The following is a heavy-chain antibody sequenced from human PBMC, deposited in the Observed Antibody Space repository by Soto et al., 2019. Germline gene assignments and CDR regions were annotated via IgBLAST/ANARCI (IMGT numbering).Heavy chain of an antibody. Sequence: QVQLQESGPGLVKPSQTLSLTCTVSGGSISSGDYYWSWIRQPPGKGLEWIGYIYYSGSTYYNPSLKSRVITSVDTSKNHFSPQLSCVATAATAAYYCSRGRRFGYTTIDYWGQGTLVTVSS. CDR1: GGSISSGDYY. J-gene: IGHJ4*02. V-gene: IGHV4-30-4*01. CDR2: IYYSGST. D-gene: IGHD3-10*01. CDR3: SRGRRFGYTTIDY.